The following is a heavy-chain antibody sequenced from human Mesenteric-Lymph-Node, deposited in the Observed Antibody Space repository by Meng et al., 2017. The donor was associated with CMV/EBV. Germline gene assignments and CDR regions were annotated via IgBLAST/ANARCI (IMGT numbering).Heavy chain of an antibody. CDR2: IYYSGST. CDR3: ASTSCRSLTSCYMGYYYYGMDV. D-gene: IGHD2-2*02. Sequence: SETLSLTCTVSGGSISSGDYYWSWLRQPPGKGLEWIGYIYYSGSTYYNPSLKSRVTISVDTSKNQFSLKLSSVTAADTAVYYCASTSCRSLTSCYMGYYYYGMDVWGQGTTVTVSS. J-gene: IGHJ6*02. V-gene: IGHV4-30-4*08. CDR1: GGSISSGDYY.